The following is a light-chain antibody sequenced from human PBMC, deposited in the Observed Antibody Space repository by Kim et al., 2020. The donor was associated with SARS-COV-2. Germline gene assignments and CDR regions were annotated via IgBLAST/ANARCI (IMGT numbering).Light chain of an antibody. CDR3: AVWDDILSSPV. Sequence: GHRVTISCSGSSSNFGKNTVNWFQQFPGTAPKLLISAYDQRPSGIPDRFSGSKSGTSASLVISGLQSEDEADYYCAVWDDILSSPVFGGGTQLTVL. CDR1: SSNFGKNT. V-gene: IGLV1-44*01. J-gene: IGLJ3*02. CDR2: AYD.